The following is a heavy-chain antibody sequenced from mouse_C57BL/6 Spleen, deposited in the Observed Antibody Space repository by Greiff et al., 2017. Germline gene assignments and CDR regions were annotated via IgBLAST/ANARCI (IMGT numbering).Heavy chain of an antibody. D-gene: IGHD1-1*01. CDR1: EYEFPSHD. V-gene: IGHV5-2*01. CDR2: INRDGGST. CDR3: ARLGTVVGDMDY. J-gene: IGHJ4*01. Sequence: EVQLQESGGGLVQPGASLKLSCESNEYEFPSHDMSWVRKTPEKRLELVAAINRDGGSTYYPDTMERRFILSRDNTKKTLYLQMSSLRSEDTALYYCARLGTVVGDMDYWGQGTSVTVSS.